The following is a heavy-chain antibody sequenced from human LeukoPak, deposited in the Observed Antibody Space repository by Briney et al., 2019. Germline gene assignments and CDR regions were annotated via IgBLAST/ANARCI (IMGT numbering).Heavy chain of an antibody. D-gene: IGHD2-15*01. CDR2: ISGSGGST. Sequence: PGGSLRLSCAASGFTFSSYAMSWVRQAPGKGLEWVSAISGSGGSTYYADSVKGRFTISRQNAKSSLFLQMNSLRAEDTAVYYCARHRSGGSQDDAFDIWGQGTMVTVSS. V-gene: IGHV3-23*01. CDR1: GFTFSSYA. CDR3: ARHRSGGSQDDAFDI. J-gene: IGHJ3*02.